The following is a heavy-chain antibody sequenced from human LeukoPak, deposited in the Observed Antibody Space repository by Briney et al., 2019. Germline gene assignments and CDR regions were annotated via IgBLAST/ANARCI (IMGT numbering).Heavy chain of an antibody. Sequence: GGSLRLSCSASGXTFSSYWMSWVRLAPGRGPEWVAHIKQDGSDKYYVDSVKGRFTISRDNSKNSLYLEMNSLRADDTAVYYCVRDPAYGAIDYWGQGTLVTVSS. CDR2: IKQDGSDK. CDR1: GXTFSSYW. CDR3: VRDPAYGAIDY. D-gene: IGHD4-17*01. J-gene: IGHJ4*02. V-gene: IGHV3-7*05.